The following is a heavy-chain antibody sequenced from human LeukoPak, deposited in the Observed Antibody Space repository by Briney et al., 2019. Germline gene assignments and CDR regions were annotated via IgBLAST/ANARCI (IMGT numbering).Heavy chain of an antibody. V-gene: IGHV3-11*01. CDR2: TSSSGSTI. J-gene: IGHJ4*02. Sequence: GGSLRLSCAASGFTFSDYYMSWIRQAPGKGLEWVSYTSSSGSTIYYADSVKGRFTISRDNAKNSLYLQMNSLRAEDTAVYYCARGYSSSWYWGQNFDYWGQGTLVTVSS. CDR3: ARGYSSSWYWGQNFDY. D-gene: IGHD6-13*01. CDR1: GFTFSDYY.